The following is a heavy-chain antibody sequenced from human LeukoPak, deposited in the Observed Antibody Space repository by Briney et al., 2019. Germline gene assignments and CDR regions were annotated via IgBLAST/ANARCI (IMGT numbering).Heavy chain of an antibody. CDR1: GFTFSSYA. J-gene: IGHJ3*02. D-gene: IGHD2-2*01. CDR2: ISGSGGST. V-gene: IGHV3-23*01. CDR3: AKDNEYQLLLDAFDI. Sequence: GGSLRPSCAASGFTFSSYAMSWVRQAPGKGLEWVSAISGSGGSTCYADSVKGRFTISRDNSKNTLYLQMNSLRAEDTAVYYCAKDNEYQLLLDAFDIWGQGTMVTVSS.